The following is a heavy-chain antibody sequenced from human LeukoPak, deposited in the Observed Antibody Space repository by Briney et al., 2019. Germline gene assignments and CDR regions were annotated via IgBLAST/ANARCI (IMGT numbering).Heavy chain of an antibody. CDR1: GFSFSTYA. V-gene: IGHV3-23*01. Sequence: PGGSLRLSCAASGFSFSTYAMSWVRQAPGKGLEWVSGISGRDGSTYYADSVKGRFTISRDNSKNTLYLQMNSLRADDTAVYYCARGLRWYLYWGQGTLVTVSS. CDR3: ARGLRWYLY. D-gene: IGHD4-23*01. CDR2: ISGRDGST. J-gene: IGHJ4*02.